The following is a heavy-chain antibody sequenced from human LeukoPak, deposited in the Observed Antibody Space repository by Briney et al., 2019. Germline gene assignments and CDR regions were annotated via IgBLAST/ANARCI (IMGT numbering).Heavy chain of an antibody. CDR1: GFTFSSYA. Sequence: PGGSLRLSCAASGFTFSSYAMSWVRQAPGKGLEWVSAISGSGGSTYYAASVKGRFTISRDNSKNTLYLQMNSLRAEDTAVYYCAKDRESYYYDSSGYYYRDWGQGTLVTVSS. V-gene: IGHV3-23*01. CDR2: ISGSGGST. D-gene: IGHD3-22*01. J-gene: IGHJ4*02. CDR3: AKDRESYYYDSSGYYYRD.